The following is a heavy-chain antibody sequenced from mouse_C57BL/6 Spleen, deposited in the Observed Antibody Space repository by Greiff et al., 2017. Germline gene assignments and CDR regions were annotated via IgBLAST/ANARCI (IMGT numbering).Heavy chain of an antibody. CDR3: ATAVYYYGSSYFDY. D-gene: IGHD1-1*01. J-gene: IGHJ2*01. Sequence: VQLQQSGPELVKPGASVKMSCKASGYTFTDYNMHWVKQSHGKSLEWIGYINPNNGGTSYNQKFKGKATLTVNKSSSTAYMELRSLTSEDSAVYYCATAVYYYGSSYFDYWGQGTTLTVSS. V-gene: IGHV1-22*01. CDR2: INPNNGGT. CDR1: GYTFTDYN.